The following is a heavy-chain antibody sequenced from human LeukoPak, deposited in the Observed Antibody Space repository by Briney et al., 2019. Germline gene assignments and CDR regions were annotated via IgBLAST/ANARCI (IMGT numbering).Heavy chain of an antibody. V-gene: IGHV4-34*01. CDR2: INHSGST. J-gene: IGHJ5*02. CDR1: GGSFSGYY. D-gene: IGHD6-13*01. CDR3: ARHEYSSSWYFRFDP. Sequence: SETLSLTCAVYGGSFSGYYWSWIRQPPGKGLEWIGEINHSGSTNYNPSLKSRVTISVDTSKNQFSLKLSSVTAADTAVYYCARHEYSSSWYFRFDPWGQGTLVTVSS.